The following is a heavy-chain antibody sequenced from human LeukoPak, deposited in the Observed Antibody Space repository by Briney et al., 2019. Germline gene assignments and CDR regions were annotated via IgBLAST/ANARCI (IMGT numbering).Heavy chain of an antibody. CDR1: GGIFSNYA. Sequence: SVKVSCTASGGIFSNYAITWVRQAPGQGLEWMGGIIPIFGAANYAQKFQGRVTITADESTSTAYMELSSLRSEDTAVYYCALSSPGYYYYGMDVWGQGTTVTVSS. J-gene: IGHJ6*02. CDR2: IIPIFGAA. CDR3: ALSSPGYYYYGMDV. D-gene: IGHD6-6*01. V-gene: IGHV1-69*13.